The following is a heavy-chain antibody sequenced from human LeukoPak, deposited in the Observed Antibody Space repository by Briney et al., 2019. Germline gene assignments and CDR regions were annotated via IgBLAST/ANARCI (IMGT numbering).Heavy chain of an antibody. J-gene: IGHJ4*02. V-gene: IGHV4-34*01. CDR2: INHSGNT. CDR3: ARVGGYVTHYFDY. CDR1: GGSLSGGSSRDWF. Sequence: PSETLSLTCAVYGGSLSGGSSRDWFWSWIRQSPGKGLEWIGEINHSGNTNYNPSLKSRVTMSVDTSKNQFSLKLSSVTAADTAVYYCARVGGYVTHYFDYWGQGTLVTVSS. D-gene: IGHD5-12*01.